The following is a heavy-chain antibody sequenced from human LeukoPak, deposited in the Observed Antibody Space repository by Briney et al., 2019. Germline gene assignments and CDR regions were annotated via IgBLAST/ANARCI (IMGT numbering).Heavy chain of an antibody. CDR3: AKDSGGGDCYFDS. V-gene: IGHV3-30*02. CDR2: ISNDERDK. J-gene: IGHJ4*02. CDR1: GFTFSRYN. Sequence: GGSLRLSCAASGFTFSRYNIHWVRQAPGKGLEWVAFISNDERDKKYADSVKGRFTTSRDNSRNTLYLQMNSLRGEDMALYYCAKDSGGGDCYFDSWGQGTLVTVSS. D-gene: IGHD2-21*02.